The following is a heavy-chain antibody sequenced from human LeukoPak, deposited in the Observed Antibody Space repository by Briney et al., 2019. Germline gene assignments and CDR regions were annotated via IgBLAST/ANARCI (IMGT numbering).Heavy chain of an antibody. Sequence: PGGSLRLSCAASGFTFSSYAMSWVRQAPGKGLEWVSDISTSGDRTYYADSVKGRFTISRDNAKNSLYLQMNSLRAEDTAVYYCARDIDSSGYYENWGQGTLVTVSS. CDR3: ARDIDSSGYYEN. J-gene: IGHJ4*02. CDR2: ISTSGDRT. CDR1: GFTFSSYA. D-gene: IGHD3-22*01. V-gene: IGHV3-23*01.